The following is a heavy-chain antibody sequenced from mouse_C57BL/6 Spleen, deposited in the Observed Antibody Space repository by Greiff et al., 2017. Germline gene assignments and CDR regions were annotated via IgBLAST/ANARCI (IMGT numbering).Heavy chain of an antibody. J-gene: IGHJ2*01. Sequence: EVKVEESGGGLVKPGGSLKLSCAASGFTFSDYGMHWVRQAPEKGLEWVAYISSGSSTIYYADTVKGRFTISRDNAKNTLFLQMTSLRSEDTAMYYCATAVVVPFDYWGQGTTLTVSS. CDR1: GFTFSDYG. CDR3: ATAVVVPFDY. V-gene: IGHV5-17*01. CDR2: ISSGSSTI. D-gene: IGHD1-1*01.